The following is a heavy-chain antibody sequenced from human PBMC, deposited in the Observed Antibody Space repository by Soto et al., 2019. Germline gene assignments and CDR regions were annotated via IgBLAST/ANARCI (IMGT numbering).Heavy chain of an antibody. Sequence: GGSLRLSCAASGFTFSSYAMSWVRQAPGKGLEWVSSISGSGGSTYYADSVKGRFTISRDTSKNTLYLQMNSPRADDTAVYYCSNRGYSGYYSFGAFDIWGQGTMVTVSS. CDR2: ISGSGGST. D-gene: IGHD5-12*01. V-gene: IGHV3-23*01. J-gene: IGHJ3*02. CDR1: GFTFSSYA. CDR3: SNRGYSGYYSFGAFDI.